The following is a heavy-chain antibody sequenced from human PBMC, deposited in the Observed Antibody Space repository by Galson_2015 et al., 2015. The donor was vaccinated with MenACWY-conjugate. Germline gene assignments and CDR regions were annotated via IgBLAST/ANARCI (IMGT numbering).Heavy chain of an antibody. D-gene: IGHD3-22*01. CDR3: ARESGDSSGHPSS. Sequence: SLRLSCAASGFSVSSEDMSWVRQAPGKGLEWVSIIYRDGKTFYADSFQGRFIISRDNSKNTLYLQMNSLTAEEAAVYYCARESGDSSGHPSSWGQGTLVTVSS. CDR2: IYRDGKT. V-gene: IGHV3-53*01. CDR1: GFSVSSED. J-gene: IGHJ5*02.